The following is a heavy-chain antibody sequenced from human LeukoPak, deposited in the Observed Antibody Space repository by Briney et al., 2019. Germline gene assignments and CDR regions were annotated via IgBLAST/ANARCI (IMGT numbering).Heavy chain of an antibody. V-gene: IGHV5-51*01. CDR3: ARPRRAERDEDF. CDR2: INPGDTNI. CDR1: GYSFTNYW. J-gene: IGHJ4*02. D-gene: IGHD1-1*01. Sequence: GESLKISCKASGYSFTNYWIDWVRQMPGKGLEWMGMINPGDTNIAYSPSFQGQVTISADRSISTAYLQWSSLKASDTAMYYCARPRRAERDEDFWGQGTLVTVSS.